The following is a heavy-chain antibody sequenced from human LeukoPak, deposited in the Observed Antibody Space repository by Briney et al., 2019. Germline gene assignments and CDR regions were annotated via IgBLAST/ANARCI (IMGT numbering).Heavy chain of an antibody. D-gene: IGHD2-2*01. Sequence: PGGSLRLSCAASGFTFDDYAMHWVRQAPGKGLEWVSGISWNSGSIGYADSVKGRFTISRDNAKNSLYLQMNSLRAEDTALYYCAKWVRRYCSSTSCNYFDYWGQGTLVTVSS. CDR3: AKWVRRYCSSTSCNYFDY. J-gene: IGHJ4*02. CDR2: ISWNSGSI. CDR1: GFTFDDYA. V-gene: IGHV3-9*01.